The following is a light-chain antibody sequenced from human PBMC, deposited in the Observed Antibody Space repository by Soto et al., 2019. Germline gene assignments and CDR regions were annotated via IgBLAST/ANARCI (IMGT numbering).Light chain of an antibody. V-gene: IGKV1-27*01. CDR3: QKYNSALWT. Sequence: DIQMTQSPSSLSASVGYRFTITCRASQGISNYLAWYQQKPGKVPKLLIYAASTLQSGVPSRFSGSGSGTDFTLTISSLQPEDVATYYCQKYNSALWTFGQGTKVDIK. CDR2: AAS. J-gene: IGKJ1*01. CDR1: QGISNY.